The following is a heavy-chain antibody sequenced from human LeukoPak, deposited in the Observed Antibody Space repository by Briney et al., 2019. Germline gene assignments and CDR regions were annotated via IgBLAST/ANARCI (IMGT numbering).Heavy chain of an antibody. CDR2: IYYSGST. J-gene: IGHJ4*02. Sequence: PSETLSLTCTVSGGSISSYYWSWIRQPPGKGLEWIGYIYYSGSTNYNPSLKSRVTISVDTSKNRFSLKLSSVTAADTAVYYCARRSWIQQFDYWGQGTLVTVSS. V-gene: IGHV4-59*12. CDR3: ARRSWIQQFDY. CDR1: GGSISSYY. D-gene: IGHD5-18*01.